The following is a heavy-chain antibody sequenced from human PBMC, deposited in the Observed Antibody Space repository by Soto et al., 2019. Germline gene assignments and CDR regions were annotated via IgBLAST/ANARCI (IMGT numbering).Heavy chain of an antibody. CDR1: GYTFTSYG. V-gene: IGHV1-18*01. D-gene: IGHD6-13*01. Sequence: QVQLVQSGAEVKKPGASVKVSCKASGYTFTSYGISWVRQAPGQGLEWMGWISAYNGNTKYAPKLQGRATMTTHTSTSTAYMELRSLRSDDTAVYYCARDCSAAGPFDYWGQGTLVTVSS. CDR2: ISAYNGNT. J-gene: IGHJ4*02. CDR3: ARDCSAAGPFDY.